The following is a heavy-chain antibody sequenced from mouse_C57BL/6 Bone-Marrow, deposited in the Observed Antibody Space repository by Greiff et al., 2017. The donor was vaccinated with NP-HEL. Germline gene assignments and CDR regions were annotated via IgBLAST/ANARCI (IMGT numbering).Heavy chain of an antibody. J-gene: IGHJ1*03. D-gene: IGHD1-1*01. CDR3: TPFTTVDWYFDV. V-gene: IGHV14-1*01. Sequence: VQLQQSGAELVRPGASVKLSCTASGFNIKDYYMHWVKQRPEQGLEWIGRIDPEDGDTESAPKFQGKATMTADTPSNTAYLQLSSLTSEDTAVYYCTPFTTVDWYFDVWGTGTTVTVSS. CDR1: GFNIKDYY. CDR2: IDPEDGDT.